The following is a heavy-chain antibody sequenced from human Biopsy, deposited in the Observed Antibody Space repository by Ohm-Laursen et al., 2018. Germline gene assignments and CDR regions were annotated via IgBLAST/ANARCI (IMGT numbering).Heavy chain of an antibody. V-gene: IGHV4-38-2*01. D-gene: IGHD5-12*01. CDR1: GYSVTNDYY. Sequence: SDTLSLTCAVSGYSVTNDYYWGWIRQPPGKGLEWIGNIYYDGITYYNPSLKSRVAMSVDTSKNQFSLGLTFVTAADTAVYYCARVAGGYAYYYGMDVWGQGTTVIVSS. J-gene: IGHJ6*02. CDR2: IYYDGIT. CDR3: ARVAGGYAYYYGMDV.